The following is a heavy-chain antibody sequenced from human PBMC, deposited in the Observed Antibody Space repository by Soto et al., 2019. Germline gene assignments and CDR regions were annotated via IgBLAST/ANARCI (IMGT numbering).Heavy chain of an antibody. CDR1: GFPFSSHS. D-gene: IGHD2-15*01. V-gene: IGHV3-21*01. CDR3: XXXXXXXXGAATRPLDY. CDR2: ISGSSDYI. J-gene: IGHJ4*01. Sequence: EVQLVESGGGLVKPGGSLRLACAASGFPFSSHSMFWVRQAPGKGLEWVSSISGSSDYIFYADSVKGRFTIFRDNXXXXXXXXXXXXXXXXXXXXXXXXXXXXXXGAATRPLDYWGHGNLVTVSS.